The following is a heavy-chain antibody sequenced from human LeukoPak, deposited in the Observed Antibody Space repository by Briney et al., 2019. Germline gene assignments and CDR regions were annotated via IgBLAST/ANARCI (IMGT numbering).Heavy chain of an antibody. J-gene: IGHJ4*02. CDR1: GGSISSGGYY. V-gene: IGHV4-30-2*01. CDR3: ARVHSSIAARATD. CDR2: IYHSGST. D-gene: IGHD6-6*01. Sequence: SETLSLTCTVSGGSISSGGYYWSWIRQPPGKGLEWIGYIYHSGSTYYNPSLKSRVTISVDRSKNQFSLKLSSVTAADTAVYYCARVHSSIAARATDWGQGTLVTVSS.